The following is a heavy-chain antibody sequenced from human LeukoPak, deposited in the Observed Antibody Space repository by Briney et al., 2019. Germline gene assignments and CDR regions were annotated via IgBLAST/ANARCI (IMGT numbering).Heavy chain of an antibody. J-gene: IGHJ3*02. CDR3: AKDQRSGEYDYGWGPFDT. Sequence: GGSLRLSCEVSGSTFSNYAMNWVRQAPGKGLEWVSSISASAGSAVYGDSVKGRFTISRVNAENTLYLQMNSLRADDTAIYYCAKDQRSGEYDYGWGPFDTWGQGTMVTVSS. D-gene: IGHD3-10*01. CDR2: ISASAGSA. CDR1: GSTFSNYA. V-gene: IGHV3-23*01.